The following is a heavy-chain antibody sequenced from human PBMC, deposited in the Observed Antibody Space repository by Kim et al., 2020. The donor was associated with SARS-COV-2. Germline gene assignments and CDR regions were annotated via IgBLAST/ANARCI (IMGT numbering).Heavy chain of an antibody. V-gene: IGHV3-21*01. J-gene: IGHJ5*02. CDR3: ARDWSAAASRRHQNPFDP. D-gene: IGHD6-13*01. CDR2: ISSSSSYI. CDR1: GFTFSSYS. Sequence: GGSLRLSCAASGFTFSSYSMNWVRQAPGKGLEWVSSISSSSSYIYYADSVKGRFTISRDNAKNSLYLQMNSLRAEDTAVYYCARDWSAAASRRHQNPFDPWGQGTLVTVSS.